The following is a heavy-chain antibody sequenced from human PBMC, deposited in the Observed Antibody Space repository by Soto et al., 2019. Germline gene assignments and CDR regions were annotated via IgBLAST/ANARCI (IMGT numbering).Heavy chain of an antibody. CDR1: GASVSSGDYY. Sequence: PSETLSLTCTVSGASVSSGDYYWSWIRQPPGKGLEWIGYIYNSGNTYYNPSLKSQVAISVDTSKNQFSLKVISVTAADTAIYYCAIVSRDTRGYWAFDIWRQGTMVT. CDR2: IYNSGNT. D-gene: IGHD3-22*01. CDR3: AIVSRDTRGYWAFDI. V-gene: IGHV4-30-4*01. J-gene: IGHJ3*02.